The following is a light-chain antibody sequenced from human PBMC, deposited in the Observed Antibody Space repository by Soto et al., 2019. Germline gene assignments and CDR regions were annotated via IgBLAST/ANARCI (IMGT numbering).Light chain of an antibody. CDR2: GAS. CDR1: QSVSSSY. Sequence: EIVLTQSPGTLSLSPGERATLSCRASQSVSSSYLAWYQQKPGQAPRLLIYGASGRATGIPARFSGSGSGTDFTLTISRLEPEDFAVYYCQQYGSSPGYTFGQGTKLEIK. CDR3: QQYGSSPGYT. V-gene: IGKV3-20*01. J-gene: IGKJ2*01.